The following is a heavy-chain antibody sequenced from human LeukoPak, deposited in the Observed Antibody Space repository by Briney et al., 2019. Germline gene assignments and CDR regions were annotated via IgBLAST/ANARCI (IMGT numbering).Heavy chain of an antibody. CDR3: AVAIVATIRGFLASWLDP. Sequence: ASVKVSCKASGYTFTSYGISWVRQAPGQGLEWMGGIIPIFGTANYAQKFQGRVTITADKSTSTAYMELSSLRSEDTAVYYCAVAIVATIRGFLASWLDPWGQGTLVTVSS. J-gene: IGHJ5*02. V-gene: IGHV1-69*06. CDR1: GYTFTSYG. D-gene: IGHD5-12*01. CDR2: IIPIFGTA.